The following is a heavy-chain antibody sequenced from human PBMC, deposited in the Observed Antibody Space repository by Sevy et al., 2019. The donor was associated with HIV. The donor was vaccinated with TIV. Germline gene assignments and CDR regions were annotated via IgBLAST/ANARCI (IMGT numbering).Heavy chain of an antibody. CDR2: IKQDGSVK. D-gene: IGHD3-22*01. Sequence: GGSLRLSCAASSGFTFSSYWMSWVRQAPGKGLELVANIKQDGSVKHHVDSVRGRFTISRDNAKNSLYLQMNRLRVEDTAVYYCARGTYYYDSTGYYHDVFDVWGQGTMITVSS. V-gene: IGHV3-7*03. CDR3: ARGTYYYDSTGYYHDVFDV. J-gene: IGHJ3*01. CDR1: SGFTFSSYW.